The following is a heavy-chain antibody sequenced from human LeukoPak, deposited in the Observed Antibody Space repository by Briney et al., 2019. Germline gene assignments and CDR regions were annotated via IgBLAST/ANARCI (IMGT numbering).Heavy chain of an antibody. V-gene: IGHV3-74*01. Sequence: PGGSLRLSCAASGFTFRSYWMPWVRQAPGKGLEWVSRINSDGSSTSYADSVKGRFTISRDNAKNTLYLQMNSLRAEDTAVYYCARDLGGSGWSLDYWGQGTLVTVSS. D-gene: IGHD6-19*01. CDR3: ARDLGGSGWSLDY. J-gene: IGHJ4*02. CDR1: GFTFRSYW. CDR2: INSDGSST.